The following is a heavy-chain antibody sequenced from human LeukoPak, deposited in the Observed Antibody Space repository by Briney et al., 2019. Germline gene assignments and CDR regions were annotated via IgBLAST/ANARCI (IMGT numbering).Heavy chain of an antibody. CDR1: GESLNGHY. D-gene: IGHD1-26*01. Sequence: SETLSLTCAVYGESLNGHYWSWIRQSPGKGLEWIGEGNDGGGTKFNPSLKSRVTISADTSKNQFSLKLSFVTAADTAVYHCAKNGQSGFSFDPWGQGTRVTVSS. J-gene: IGHJ5*02. CDR2: GNDGGGT. CDR3: AKNGQSGFSFDP. V-gene: IGHV4-34*01.